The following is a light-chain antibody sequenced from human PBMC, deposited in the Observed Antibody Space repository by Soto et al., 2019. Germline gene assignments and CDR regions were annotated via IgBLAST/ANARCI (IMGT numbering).Light chain of an antibody. Sequence: DIQMTQSPPTLSASVGDRVTITCRASQSIGSWLAWYQQKPGKAPKLLIYKASSLESGVPSRFSGSGSGTEFTLTISSLQPDDFATYYCQQYNSSFGGGTKVEIK. CDR1: QSIGSW. CDR3: QQYNSS. V-gene: IGKV1-5*03. J-gene: IGKJ4*01. CDR2: KAS.